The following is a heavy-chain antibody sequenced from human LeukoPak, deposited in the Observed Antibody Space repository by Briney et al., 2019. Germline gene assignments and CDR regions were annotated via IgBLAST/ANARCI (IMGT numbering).Heavy chain of an antibody. D-gene: IGHD3-16*02. CDR1: GGSISSYY. Sequence: SETLSLTCTVSGGSISSYYWSWIRQPAGKGLEWIGRIYTSGSPNYNPSLKSRVTMSVDTSKNQFSLKLSSVTAADTAVYYCAASMITFGGVIETIDYWGQGTLVTVSS. CDR2: IYTSGSP. CDR3: AASMITFGGVIETIDY. J-gene: IGHJ4*02. V-gene: IGHV4-4*07.